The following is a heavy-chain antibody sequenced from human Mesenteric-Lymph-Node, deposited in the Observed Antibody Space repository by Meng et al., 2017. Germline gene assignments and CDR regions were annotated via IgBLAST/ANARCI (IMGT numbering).Heavy chain of an antibody. Sequence: GESLKISCAASGFTFSSYSMNWVRQAPGKGLEWVSSISSSSSYIYYADSVKGRFTISRDNAKNSLYLQMNSLRAEDTAVYYCARDQYLSQGSGSYPTGAFDIWGQGTMVTVSS. CDR1: GFTFSSYS. CDR2: ISSSSSYI. CDR3: ARDQYLSQGSGSYPTGAFDI. J-gene: IGHJ3*02. V-gene: IGHV3-21*01. D-gene: IGHD3-10*01.